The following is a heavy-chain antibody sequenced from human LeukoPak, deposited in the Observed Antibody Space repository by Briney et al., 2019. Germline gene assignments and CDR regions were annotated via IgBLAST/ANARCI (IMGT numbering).Heavy chain of an antibody. CDR3: ARGGYCTGGTCYLFNAFDI. CDR2: ISYDGSNK. Sequence: GGSLRLSCAASGFTFSSYAMHWVRQAPGKGLEWVAVISYDGSNKYYADSVKGRFTISRDNSKNTLYLQMNSLRAEDTAVYYCARGGYCTGGTCYLFNAFDIWGQGTMVIVSS. V-gene: IGHV3-30-3*01. J-gene: IGHJ3*02. CDR1: GFTFSSYA. D-gene: IGHD2-15*01.